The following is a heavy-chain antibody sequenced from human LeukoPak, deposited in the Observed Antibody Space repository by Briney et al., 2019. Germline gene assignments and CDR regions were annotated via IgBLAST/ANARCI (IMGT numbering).Heavy chain of an antibody. CDR2: IIPIFGTA. CDR3: ARVLRFLSGMDV. CDR1: GGTFSSYA. Sequence: ASVKVSCKASGGTFSSYAISWVRQAPEQGLEWMGGIIPIFGTANYAQKFQGRVTITADESTSTAYMELSSLRSEDTAVYYCARVLRFLSGMDVWGRGTTVTVSS. D-gene: IGHD3-3*01. J-gene: IGHJ6*02. V-gene: IGHV1-69*13.